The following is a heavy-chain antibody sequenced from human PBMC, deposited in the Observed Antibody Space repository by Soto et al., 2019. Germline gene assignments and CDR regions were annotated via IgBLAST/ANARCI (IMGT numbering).Heavy chain of an antibody. CDR2: IWYDGSNT. Sequence: GGSLRLSCAASGFIFSSFGMHWVRQAPGKGLEWVAHIWYDGSNTYYADSVKGRFTISRDNSRNTLYLQMNSLRAEDTAVYHCVRDLLGSGGHFDYWGQGTPVTGS. D-gene: IGHD7-27*01. J-gene: IGHJ4*02. CDR1: GFIFSSFG. CDR3: VRDLLGSGGHFDY. V-gene: IGHV3-33*01.